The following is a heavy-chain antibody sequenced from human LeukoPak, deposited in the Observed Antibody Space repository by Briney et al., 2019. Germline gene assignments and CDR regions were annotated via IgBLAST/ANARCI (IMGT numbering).Heavy chain of an antibody. J-gene: IGHJ4*02. CDR2: INPNSGGT. CDR3: ARGRIRMGATCRGFDY. D-gene: IGHD1-26*01. V-gene: IGHV1-2*02. CDR1: GYTFTGYY. Sequence: ASVKVSCKASGYTFTGYYMHWVRQAPGQGLEWMGWINPNSGGTNYAQKFQGRVTMTRDTSISTAYMELSRLRSDDTAVYYCARGRIRMGATCRGFDYWGQGTLVTVSS.